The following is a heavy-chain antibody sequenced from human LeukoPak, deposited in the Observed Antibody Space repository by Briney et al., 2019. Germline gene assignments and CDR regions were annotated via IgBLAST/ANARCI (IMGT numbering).Heavy chain of an antibody. Sequence: GASVKVSCRASGYTLTAYYIHWVRQAPGQGLEWMGWINPNSGGTNSAQKFQGRVTMTRDTSINTAYMELTSLTSDDTGVYYCARVARYSSALFDYWGQGTLVTASS. CDR2: INPNSGGT. CDR1: GYTLTAYY. J-gene: IGHJ4*02. CDR3: ARVARYSSALFDY. V-gene: IGHV1-2*02. D-gene: IGHD6-19*01.